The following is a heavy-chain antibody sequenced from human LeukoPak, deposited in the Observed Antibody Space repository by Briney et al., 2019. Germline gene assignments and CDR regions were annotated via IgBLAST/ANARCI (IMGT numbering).Heavy chain of an antibody. V-gene: IGHV4-59*01. J-gene: IGHJ4*02. Sequence: SETPSLTCTVSGGSISSSYWSWIRQPPGKGLEWIGYIYYSGNTNYNPSLKSRVTISVDTSKNQFSLKLTSVTAADTAVYYCARASRGHDYWGQGTLVTVSS. D-gene: IGHD3-10*01. CDR1: GGSISSSY. CDR2: IYYSGNT. CDR3: ARASRGHDY.